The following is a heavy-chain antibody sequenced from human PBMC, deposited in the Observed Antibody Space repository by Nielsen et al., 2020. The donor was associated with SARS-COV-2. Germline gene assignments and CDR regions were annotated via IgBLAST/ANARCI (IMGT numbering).Heavy chain of an antibody. CDR2: INSDGSST. Sequence: GGSLRLSCAASGFTFSSYWMHWVRQAPGKGLVWVSRINSDGSSTSYADSVKGRFTISRDNAKNTLYLQMNSLRAEDTAVYYCARVGSRGQWLVQYYYGMDVWGQGTTVTVS. D-gene: IGHD6-19*01. CDR1: GFTFSSYW. J-gene: IGHJ6*02. V-gene: IGHV3-74*01. CDR3: ARVGSRGQWLVQYYYGMDV.